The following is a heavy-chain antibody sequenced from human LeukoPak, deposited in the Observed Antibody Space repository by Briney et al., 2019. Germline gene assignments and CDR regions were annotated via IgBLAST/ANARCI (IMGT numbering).Heavy chain of an antibody. J-gene: IGHJ4*02. Sequence: GGSLRLSCAASGFTFSSYAMSWVRQAPGKGLEWVSAISGRGGSTYYADSVKGRFTISRDNSKNTLYLQMNSLRAEDTAVYYCAKDLDKRSRKYYFDYWGQGTLVTVSS. D-gene: IGHD1-14*01. CDR3: AKDLDKRSRKYYFDY. CDR1: GFTFSSYA. CDR2: ISGRGGST. V-gene: IGHV3-23*01.